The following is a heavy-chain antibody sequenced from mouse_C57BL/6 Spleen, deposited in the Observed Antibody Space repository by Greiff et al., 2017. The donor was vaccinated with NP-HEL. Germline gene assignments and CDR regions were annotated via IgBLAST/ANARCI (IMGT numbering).Heavy chain of an antibody. Sequence: VHVKQSGPELVKPGDSVKISCKASGYSFTGYFMNWVMQSHGKSLEWIGRINPYNGDTFYNQKFKGKATLTVDKSSSTAHMELRSLTSEDSAVYYCARWEDSQYYFDYWGQGTTLTVSS. CDR3: ARWEDSQYYFDY. V-gene: IGHV1-20*01. CDR2: INPYNGDT. CDR1: GYSFTGYF. D-gene: IGHD2-12*01. J-gene: IGHJ2*01.